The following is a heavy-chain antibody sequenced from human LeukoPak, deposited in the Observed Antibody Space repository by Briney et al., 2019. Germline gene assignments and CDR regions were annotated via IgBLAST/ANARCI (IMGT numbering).Heavy chain of an antibody. V-gene: IGHV3-11*04. Sequence: PGGPLRLSCAASGFTFSDYYMSWIRQAPGKGLEWVSYISSSGSTIYYADSVKGRFTISRDNAKNSLYLQMNSLRAEDTAVYYCARAFIAVAGVFDYWGQGTLVTVSS. CDR3: ARAFIAVAGVFDY. CDR1: GFTFSDYY. D-gene: IGHD6-19*01. J-gene: IGHJ4*02. CDR2: ISSSGSTI.